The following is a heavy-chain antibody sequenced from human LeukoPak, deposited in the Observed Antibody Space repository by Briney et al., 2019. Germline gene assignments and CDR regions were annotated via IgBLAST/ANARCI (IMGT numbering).Heavy chain of an antibody. CDR3: ARRGGNWYFDH. CDR2: IYSGST. Sequence: SSEILSLTCTVSGGSISSSSYYWGWIRQPPGKGLEWIGSIYSGSTYYNPSLKSRVTISVDTSKNQFSLKLSSVTAADTAVYYCARRGGNWYFDHWGQGTLVTVSS. V-gene: IGHV4-39*01. J-gene: IGHJ4*02. D-gene: IGHD6-13*01. CDR1: GGSISSSSYY.